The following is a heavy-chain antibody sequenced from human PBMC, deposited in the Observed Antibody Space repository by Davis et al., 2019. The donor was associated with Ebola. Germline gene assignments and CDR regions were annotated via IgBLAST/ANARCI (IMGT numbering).Heavy chain of an antibody. CDR1: GDSVSSGG. CDR2: TYYSSKWYN. D-gene: IGHD5-18*01. J-gene: IGHJ6*04. CDR3: ARGWLRAGMDV. Sequence: PSETLSLTCAISGDSVSSGGWNWIRQSPSRGLEWPGRTYYSSKWYNDYAVSVKSRITINPDTSKNQFSLQLNSVTPEDTALYYCARGWLRAGMDVWGEGTTVTVSS. V-gene: IGHV6-1*01.